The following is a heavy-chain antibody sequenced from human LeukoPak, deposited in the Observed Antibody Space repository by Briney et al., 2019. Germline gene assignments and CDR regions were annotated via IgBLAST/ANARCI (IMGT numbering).Heavy chain of an antibody. V-gene: IGHV4-30-4*08. CDR2: IDYSGST. Sequence: SQTLSLTCTVSGGSISSGDYYWSWIRQPPGKGLEWLGYIDYSGSTYYNPSLKSRVTISVDTSKNQFSLKLSSVTAADTAVYYCARTTHYDFWSGPNAEYFQHWGQGTLVTVSS. CDR3: ARTTHYDFWSGPNAEYFQH. CDR1: GGSISSGDYY. J-gene: IGHJ1*01. D-gene: IGHD3-3*01.